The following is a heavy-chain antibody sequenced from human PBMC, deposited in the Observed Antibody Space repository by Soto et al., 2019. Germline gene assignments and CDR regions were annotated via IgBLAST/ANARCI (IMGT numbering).Heavy chain of an antibody. CDR1: GFTFSSYA. CDR3: AKGRHLRGVPAARNWFDP. V-gene: IGHV3-23*01. CDR2: ISGSGGST. D-gene: IGHD2-2*01. Sequence: EVQLLESGGGLVQPGGSLRLSCAASGFTFSSYAMSWVRQAPGNGLEWVSAISGSGGSTYYADSVKGRFTISRDNSKNTLYLQMNSVRAEDTAVYYCAKGRHLRGVPAARNWFDPWGQGTLVTVSS. J-gene: IGHJ5*02.